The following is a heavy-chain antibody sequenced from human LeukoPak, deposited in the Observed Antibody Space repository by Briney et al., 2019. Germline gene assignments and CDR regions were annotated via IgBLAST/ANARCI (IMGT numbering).Heavy chain of an antibody. J-gene: IGHJ4*02. CDR1: GFTFSRYA. CDR3: ARGAHYDDYGGGYFDY. D-gene: IGHD4-23*01. CDR2: ISYDGSNK. Sequence: GGSLRLSCSASGFTFSRYAMHWVRQAPGKGLEWVAVISYDGSNKNYADSVKGRFTISRDNSKKMLYLQMNSLRAEGTAVYYCARGAHYDDYGGGYFDYWGQGTLVTVSS. V-gene: IGHV3-30*04.